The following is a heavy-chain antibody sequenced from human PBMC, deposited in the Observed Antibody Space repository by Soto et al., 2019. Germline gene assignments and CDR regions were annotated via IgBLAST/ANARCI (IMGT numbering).Heavy chain of an antibody. D-gene: IGHD6-6*01. CDR1: GGSISSYY. V-gene: IGHV4-59*01. Sequence: SETLSLTCTVSGGSISSYYWSWIRQPPGKGLEWIGYIYYSGSTNYNPSLKSRVTISVDTSKNQFSLKLSSVTAADTAVYYCARAYSSSSVSGDWFDPWGQGTLVTVSS. J-gene: IGHJ5*02. CDR3: ARAYSSSSVSGDWFDP. CDR2: IYYSGST.